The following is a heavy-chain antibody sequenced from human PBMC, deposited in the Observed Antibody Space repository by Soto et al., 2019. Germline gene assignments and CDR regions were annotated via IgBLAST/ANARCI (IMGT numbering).Heavy chain of an antibody. CDR3: ARDRLFESNTFYYNYGMDV. V-gene: IGHV3-30-3*01. J-gene: IGHJ6*02. D-gene: IGHD3-9*01. CDR2: ISFDGNNK. CDR1: GFTFRSYA. Sequence: QVQLVESGGGVVQPGMSLRLSCAASGFTFRSYAMDWVRQAPGKGLEWVAVISFDGNNKYYADSVKGRFTISRDNSKNTLYLQMSSLRPDDTAVYYCARDRLFESNTFYYNYGMDVWGQGTTVTVSS.